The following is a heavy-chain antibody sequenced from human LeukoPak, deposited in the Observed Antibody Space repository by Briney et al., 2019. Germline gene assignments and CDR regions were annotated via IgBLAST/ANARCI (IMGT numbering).Heavy chain of an antibody. J-gene: IGHJ6*04. D-gene: IGHD2-2*01. CDR2: IIPIFGTA. Sequence: SVKVSCKASGGTFSSYAIRGVRQAPGQGLGWMGGIIPIFGTANYAQKFQGRVTITADKSTSTAYMERSSLRSEDTVEYDCAGHLYQLTWADYDYYGMDVWGKGTTVTVSS. V-gene: IGHV1-69*06. CDR3: AGHLYQLTWADYDYYGMDV. CDR1: GGTFSSYA.